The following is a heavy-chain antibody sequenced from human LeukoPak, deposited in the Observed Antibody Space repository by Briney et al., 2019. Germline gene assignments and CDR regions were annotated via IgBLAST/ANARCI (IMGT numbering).Heavy chain of an antibody. CDR1: GFTFSSYA. V-gene: IGHV3-30-3*01. Sequence: GRSLRLSCAASGFTFSSYAMHWVRQAPGKGLEWVAVISYDGSNKYYADSVKGRFTISRDNSKNTLYLQMNSLRAEDTAVYYCARETVTPGAVHYGMDVWGQGTTVTVSS. CDR2: ISYDGSNK. D-gene: IGHD4-4*01. CDR3: ARETVTPGAVHYGMDV. J-gene: IGHJ6*02.